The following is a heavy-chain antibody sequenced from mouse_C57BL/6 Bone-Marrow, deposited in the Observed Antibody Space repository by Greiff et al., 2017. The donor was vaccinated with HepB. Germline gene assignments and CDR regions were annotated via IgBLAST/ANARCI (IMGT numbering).Heavy chain of an antibody. J-gene: IGHJ4*01. D-gene: IGHD1-1*01. Sequence: VQLQQPGAELVMPGASVKLSCKASGYTFTSYWMHWVKQRPGQGLEWIGEIDPSDSYTNYNQKFKGKSTLTVDKSSSTAYMQLSSLTSEDSAVYYCVKMSATGAMDYWGQGTPVTVSS. CDR3: VKMSATGAMDY. V-gene: IGHV1-69*01. CDR1: GYTFTSYW. CDR2: IDPSDSYT.